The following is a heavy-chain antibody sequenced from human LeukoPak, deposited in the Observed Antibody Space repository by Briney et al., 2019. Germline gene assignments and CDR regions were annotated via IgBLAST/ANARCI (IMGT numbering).Heavy chain of an antibody. J-gene: IGHJ4*02. CDR3: AISVSGSSEPYFDD. CDR1: RGSIRSRSLY. D-gene: IGHD3-10*01. V-gene: IGHV4-39*01. CDR2: IYYSGET. Sequence: PSETLSLTCTVSRGSIRSRSLYWGWVRQPPGKGLEWIGSIYYSGETYFNPSLRSRVTISVDTSKTQFYLHLSTVTAADTAVYYCAISVSGSSEPYFDDWGQGSLVTVSS.